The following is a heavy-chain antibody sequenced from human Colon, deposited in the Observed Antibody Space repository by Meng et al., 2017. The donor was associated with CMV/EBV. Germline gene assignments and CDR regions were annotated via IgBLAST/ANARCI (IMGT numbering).Heavy chain of an antibody. V-gene: IGHV3-30*02. CDR1: GFTFSNYA. D-gene: IGHD2-2*01. Sequence: GESLKISCIASGFTFSNYAMHWVRQAPGKGLEWVAFVRHDGSARYYADFVKGRIIISRDNSKNTMSLQVNSLRPEDTAVYHCVKGGAFTAATRDWFGFWGQGTLVTVS. CDR2: VRHDGSAR. CDR3: VKGGAFTAATRDWFGF. J-gene: IGHJ5*01.